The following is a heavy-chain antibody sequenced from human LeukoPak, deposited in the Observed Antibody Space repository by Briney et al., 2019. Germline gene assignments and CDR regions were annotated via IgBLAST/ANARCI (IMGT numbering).Heavy chain of an antibody. CDR2: ISYDGSNK. CDR1: GFTFSSYA. CDR3: AREGGSGHFDY. J-gene: IGHJ4*02. Sequence: GGALRFSCAASGFTFSSYAMHWVRQAPGKGLEWVAVISYDGSNKYYADSVKGRFTISRDNSKNTLYLQMNSLRAEDTAVYYCAREGGSGHFDYWGQGTLVTVSS. V-gene: IGHV3-30*14. D-gene: IGHD3-10*01.